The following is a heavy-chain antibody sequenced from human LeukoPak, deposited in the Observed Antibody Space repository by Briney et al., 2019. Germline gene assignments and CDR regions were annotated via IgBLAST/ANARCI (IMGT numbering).Heavy chain of an antibody. Sequence: GGSLRLSYAASGFTFSSYSMNWVRQAPGKGLEWVSSISSSSSYIYYADSVKGRFTISRDNSKNTLYLRMNSLRADDTAVYYCAKSYKVIVEGYKSGYYFDYWGQGTLVTVSS. CDR2: ISSSSSYI. J-gene: IGHJ4*02. V-gene: IGHV3-21*04. CDR3: AKSYKVIVEGYKSGYYFDY. D-gene: IGHD3-22*01. CDR1: GFTFSSYS.